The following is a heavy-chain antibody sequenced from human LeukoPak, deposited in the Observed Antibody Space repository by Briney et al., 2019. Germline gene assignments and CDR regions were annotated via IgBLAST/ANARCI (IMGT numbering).Heavy chain of an antibody. J-gene: IGHJ4*02. CDR3: ARGPPHYYDSSGYDY. CDR2: IIPIFGTA. Sequence: SVKVSCKASGGTFSSYAISWVRQAPGQGLEWMGGIIPIFGTANYAQKFQGRVTITTDESTSTAYMELSSLRSEDTAVYYCARGPPHYYDSSGYDYWGQGTLVTVSS. D-gene: IGHD3-22*01. CDR1: GGTFSSYA. V-gene: IGHV1-69*05.